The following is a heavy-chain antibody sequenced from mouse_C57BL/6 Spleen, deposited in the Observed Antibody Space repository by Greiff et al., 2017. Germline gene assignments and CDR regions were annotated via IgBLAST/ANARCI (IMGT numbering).Heavy chain of an antibody. CDR1: GYTFTSYW. V-gene: IGHV1-69*01. Sequence: QVQLQQPGAELVRPGSSVKLSCKASGYTFTSYWMHWVKQRPGQGLEWIGEIDPSDSYTNYNQKFEGKSTLTVDKSSSTAYMQLSSLTSEDSAVYYCARRYYSNYPYWYFDVWGTGTTVTVSS. J-gene: IGHJ1*03. D-gene: IGHD2-5*01. CDR2: IDPSDSYT. CDR3: ARRYYSNYPYWYFDV.